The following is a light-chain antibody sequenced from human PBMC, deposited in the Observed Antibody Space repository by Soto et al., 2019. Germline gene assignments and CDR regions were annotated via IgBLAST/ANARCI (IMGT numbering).Light chain of an antibody. Sequence: QSALTQPASVSGSPGQSITISCTGTSSDVGHYTYVSWYQQHPGKTPKLMIYEVTNRPSGVSNRFSGSKSGNTSSLTISGLQAEDEADYYCSSFTTSSTWVFGGGTKVTVL. CDR3: SSFTTSSTWV. CDR1: SSDVGHYTY. V-gene: IGLV2-14*01. CDR2: EVT. J-gene: IGLJ3*02.